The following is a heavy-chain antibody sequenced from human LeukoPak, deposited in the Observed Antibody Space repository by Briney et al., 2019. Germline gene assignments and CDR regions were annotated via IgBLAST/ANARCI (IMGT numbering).Heavy chain of an antibody. D-gene: IGHD6-19*01. CDR1: GFTFSSHW. J-gene: IGHJ4*02. CDR2: ISGSSGST. Sequence: GGSLRLSCAVSGFTFSSHWMTWVRQAPGKGLEWVSVISGSSGSTYYADSVKGRFTISRDNSKNTLYLQMNSLRGEDTAVYYCAKSPLGFGSGWSQNPLDYWGQGALVTVSS. V-gene: IGHV3-23*01. CDR3: AKSPLGFGSGWSQNPLDY.